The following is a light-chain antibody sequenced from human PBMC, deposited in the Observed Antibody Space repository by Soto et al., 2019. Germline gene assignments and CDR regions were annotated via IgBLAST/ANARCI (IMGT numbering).Light chain of an antibody. CDR2: GAS. CDR3: QQYGSSPWT. CDR1: QSVSSSY. V-gene: IGKV3-20*01. Sequence: EIVLTQSPVTLSLSPGERATLSCRASQSVSSSYLAWYQQKPGQAPRLLIYGASSRATGIPDRFSGSGSGTGFTLTISRLEPEDFAVYYCQQYGSSPWTFGQGTKVEIK. J-gene: IGKJ1*01.